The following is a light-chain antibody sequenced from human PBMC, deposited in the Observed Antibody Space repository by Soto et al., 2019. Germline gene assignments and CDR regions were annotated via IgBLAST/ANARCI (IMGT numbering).Light chain of an antibody. V-gene: IGKV1-12*01. Sequence: DIQMTQSPSSVSASVGDTVAITCRASQSISSWLAWYQQRPGEAPKLLIYTGSILQVGVPSRFSDSGSGTDFILTIDNLQPEDFATYYCQQTHTFPLTLGGGTKVEIK. J-gene: IGKJ4*01. CDR1: QSISSW. CDR2: TGS. CDR3: QQTHTFPLT.